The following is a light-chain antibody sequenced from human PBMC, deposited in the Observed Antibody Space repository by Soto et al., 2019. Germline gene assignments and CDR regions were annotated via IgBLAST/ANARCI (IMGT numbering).Light chain of an antibody. V-gene: IGLV4-60*02. J-gene: IGLJ2*01. Sequence: QAVVTQSSSASASRGSSVKLTCTLDSGHSNYIIIWHQLQPGKAPHYLMKVEGSGNYDKGSGVPDRFSGSSSGADRYLTISNVQFEDEADYYCETWDDDIVTFGGGTKLTVL. CDR3: ETWDDDIVT. CDR2: VEGSGNY. CDR1: SGHSNYI.